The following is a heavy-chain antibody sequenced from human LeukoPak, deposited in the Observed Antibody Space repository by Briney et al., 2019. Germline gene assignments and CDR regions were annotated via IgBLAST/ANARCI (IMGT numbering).Heavy chain of an antibody. V-gene: IGHV4-34*01. CDR1: GGSFSGYH. J-gene: IGHJ6*03. CDR2: INPSGRT. D-gene: IGHD5-12*01. Sequence: PSETLSLTCVVSGGSFSGYHWTWIRQSPGKGFEWIGEINPSGRTNYNPSLKSRVMMSVDTSKNQFSLKLSSVTAADTAVYYCARQGWLRTNYMDVWGKGTTVTVSS. CDR3: ARQGWLRTNYMDV.